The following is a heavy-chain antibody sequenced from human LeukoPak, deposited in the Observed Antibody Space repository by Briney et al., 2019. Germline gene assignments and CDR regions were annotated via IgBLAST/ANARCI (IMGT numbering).Heavy chain of an antibody. D-gene: IGHD3-22*01. V-gene: IGHV3-23*01. J-gene: IGHJ5*02. CDR2: ISGSGAIT. CDR1: EFTFSNYG. Sequence: GGSLRLSCAASEFTFSNYGMSWARQAPGKGLEWVSAISGSGAITNYANSVRGRFTISRDNSKNTVYLQMNSLTAEDTAIYYCAKNRHDTARLPFDPWGQGTLVTASS. CDR3: AKNRHDTARLPFDP.